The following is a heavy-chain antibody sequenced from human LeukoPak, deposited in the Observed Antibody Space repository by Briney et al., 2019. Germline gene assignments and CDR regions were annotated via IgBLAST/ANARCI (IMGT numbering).Heavy chain of an antibody. CDR1: GFTFSSYW. V-gene: IGHV3-74*01. D-gene: IGHD3-10*01. J-gene: IGHJ5*02. CDR3: AKDHTGFGDPPNWFDP. Sequence: GGSLRLSCAASGFTFSSYWMHWVRQAPGKGLVWVSRINSDGSSTSYADSVKGRFTISRDNSKNTLYLQMNSLRAEDTAVYYCAKDHTGFGDPPNWFDPWGQGTLVTVSS. CDR2: INSDGSST.